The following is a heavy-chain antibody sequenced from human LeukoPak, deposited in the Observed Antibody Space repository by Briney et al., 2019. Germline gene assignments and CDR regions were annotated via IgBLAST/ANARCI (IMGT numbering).Heavy chain of an antibody. D-gene: IGHD3-3*01. Sequence: TGGSLRLSCAASGFIFSAYEMNWVRQAPGMGLEWVSYIDSSGGVIHYADSVKGRFTISRDNARNSLYLLMNDLRAEDTAAYYCARMQRITIFGVVITPFDYWGQGTLVTVSS. CDR1: GFIFSAYE. CDR2: IDSSGGVI. J-gene: IGHJ4*02. V-gene: IGHV3-48*03. CDR3: ARMQRITIFGVVITPFDY.